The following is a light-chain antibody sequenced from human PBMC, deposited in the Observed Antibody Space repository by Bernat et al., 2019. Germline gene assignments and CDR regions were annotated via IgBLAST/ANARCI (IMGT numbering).Light chain of an antibody. J-gene: IGLJ3*02. CDR1: SKNVGNQG. V-gene: IGLV10-54*04. Sequence: QAGLTQPPSVSKGLRQTATLTCTGNSKNVGNQGAAWLQQHQGHPPKLLSYRNNNRPSGISERFSASRSGNTASLTITGLQPEDEADYSCSAWGSSLSAWVFGGGTKLTVL. CDR2: RNN. CDR3: SAWGSSLSAWV.